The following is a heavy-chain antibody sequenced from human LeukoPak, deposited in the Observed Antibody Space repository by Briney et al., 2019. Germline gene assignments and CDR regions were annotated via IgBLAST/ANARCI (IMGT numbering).Heavy chain of an antibody. Sequence: ASVKVSCKASGGTFSSYAISWVRQAPGQGLEWMGGIIPIFGTANYAQKFQGRVTITTDESTSTAYMGLSSLRSEDTAVYYCARVGRAVVGAMRAFDIWGQGTMVTVSS. CDR1: GGTFSSYA. CDR2: IIPIFGTA. J-gene: IGHJ3*02. V-gene: IGHV1-69*05. D-gene: IGHD1-26*01. CDR3: ARVGRAVVGAMRAFDI.